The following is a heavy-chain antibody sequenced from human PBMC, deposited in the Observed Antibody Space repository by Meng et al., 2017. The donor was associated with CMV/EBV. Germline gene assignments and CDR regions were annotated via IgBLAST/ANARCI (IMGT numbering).Heavy chain of an antibody. D-gene: IGHD3-3*01. J-gene: IGHJ6*02. CDR2: ISSSSSYI. V-gene: IGHV3-21*01. CDR3: ARDRTPEYYDFWSGYHSYYYGMDV. CDR1: GFTFSSYW. Sequence: GGSLRLSCAASGFTFSSYWMNWVRQAPGKGLEWVSSISSSSSYIYYADSVKGRFTISRDNAKNSLYLQMSSLRAEDTAVYYCARDRTPEYYDFWSGYHSYYYGMDVWGQGTTVTVSS.